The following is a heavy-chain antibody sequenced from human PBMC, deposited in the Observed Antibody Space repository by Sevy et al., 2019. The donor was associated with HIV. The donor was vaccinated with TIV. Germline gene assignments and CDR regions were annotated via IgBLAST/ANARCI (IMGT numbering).Heavy chain of an antibody. V-gene: IGHV3-30-3*01. CDR2: IAYDGSNK. Sequence: GGSLRLSCAASGFTFSSYAMHWVRQAPGKGLEWVAVIAYDGSNKYYADSVKGRFTISRDNSKNTMYLQMNSLRAEDTAVYYCARGAGSHCDILTGPFDYWGQGTLVTVSS. CDR3: ARGAGSHCDILTGPFDY. CDR1: GFTFSSYA. J-gene: IGHJ4*02. D-gene: IGHD3-9*01.